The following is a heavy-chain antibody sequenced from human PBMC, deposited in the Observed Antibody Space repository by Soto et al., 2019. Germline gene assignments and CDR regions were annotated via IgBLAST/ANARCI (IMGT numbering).Heavy chain of an antibody. CDR1: GFTFSSYG. J-gene: IGHJ6*02. CDR3: AKDPMVTAAYYYYGMDV. V-gene: IGHV3-30*18. Sequence: PGGSLRLSCAASGFTFSSYGMHWVRQAPGKGLEWVAVISYDGSNKYYADSVKGRFTISRDNSKNTLYLQMNSLRAEDTAVYYCAKDPMVTAAYYYYGMDVWGQGTTVTVSS. CDR2: ISYDGSNK. D-gene: IGHD5-18*01.